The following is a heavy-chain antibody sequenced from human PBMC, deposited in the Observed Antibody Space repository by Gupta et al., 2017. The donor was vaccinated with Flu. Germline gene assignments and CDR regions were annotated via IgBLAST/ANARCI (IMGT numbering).Heavy chain of an antibody. Sequence: EVQLLVSGGGLVQAGGSLRLSCAASGFTFSRFAMRWVRQAPGKGLEWVSAIRGSGGSTYYAESVKVRFTISRDNSKNTLYLKMNSLRAEDTAVYYCAKGTVDFDYWGQGTLFTVSS. J-gene: IGHJ4*02. CDR3: AKGTVDFDY. D-gene: IGHD1-1*01. V-gene: IGHV3-23*01. CDR2: IRGSGGST. CDR1: GFTFSRFA.